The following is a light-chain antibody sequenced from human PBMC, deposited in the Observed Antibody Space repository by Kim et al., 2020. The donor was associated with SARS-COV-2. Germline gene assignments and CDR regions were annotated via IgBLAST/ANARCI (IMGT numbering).Light chain of an antibody. CDR2: GKN. CDR1: SLRTYD. Sequence: ALGQTVSFTCQEGSLRTYDAGWYQQKPGQAPVLVIYGKNDRLSGIPDRFSGSSSGDTASLTITGAQAEDEADYYCNSRDSSGNLYVFGTGTKVTVL. V-gene: IGLV3-19*01. J-gene: IGLJ1*01. CDR3: NSRDSSGNLYV.